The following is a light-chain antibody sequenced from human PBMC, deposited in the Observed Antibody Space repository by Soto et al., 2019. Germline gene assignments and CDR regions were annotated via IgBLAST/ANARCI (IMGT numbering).Light chain of an antibody. CDR2: DVT. J-gene: IGLJ2*01. CDR3: SSYAGSSIPVA. Sequence: QSALTQPPSASGSPGQSVTISCTGASSDVGGYNLVSWYQHHPGKAPRLMIYDVTQRPSGVPDRFSGSKSGNTASLTVSGLQVDDEAYYYCSSYAGSSIPVAFGGGTKVTVL. V-gene: IGLV2-8*01. CDR1: SSDVGGYNL.